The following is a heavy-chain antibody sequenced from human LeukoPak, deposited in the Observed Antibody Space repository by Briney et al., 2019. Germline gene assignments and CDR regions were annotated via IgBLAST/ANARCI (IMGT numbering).Heavy chain of an antibody. CDR2: IYYSGST. D-gene: IGHD7-27*01. CDR3: ARRGWGFDY. V-gene: IGHV4-59*11. CDR1: GGSISSHY. Sequence: SETLSLTYTVSGGSISSHYWSWIRQPPGKGLEWIGYIYYSGSTNYNPSLKSRVTISVDTSKNQFSLKLSSVTAADTAVYYCARRGWGFDYWGQGTLVTVSS. J-gene: IGHJ4*02.